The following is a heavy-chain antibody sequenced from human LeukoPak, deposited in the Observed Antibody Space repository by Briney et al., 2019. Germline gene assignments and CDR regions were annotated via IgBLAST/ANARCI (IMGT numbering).Heavy chain of an antibody. CDR2: IIPIFGTA. D-gene: IGHD5-18*01. V-gene: IGHV1-69*13. J-gene: IGHJ4*02. CDR3: ARDSYGEGVVDY. CDR1: GGTFSSYA. Sequence: SVKVSCKASGGTFSSYAISWVRQAPGQGLEWMGGIIPIFGTANYAQKFQGRVTITADESTSTAYMELSSLRSEDTAVYYCARDSYGEGVVDYWGQGTLVTVSS.